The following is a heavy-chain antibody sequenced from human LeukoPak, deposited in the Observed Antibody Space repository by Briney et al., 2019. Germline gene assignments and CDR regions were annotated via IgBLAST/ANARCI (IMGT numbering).Heavy chain of an antibody. D-gene: IGHD4-17*01. CDR1: GGSFSGYY. CDR2: INHSGST. CDR3: ASHPQWGSRTVTSNWFDP. V-gene: IGHV4-34*01. J-gene: IGHJ5*02. Sequence: SETLSLTCAVYGGSFSGYYWSWIRQPPGKGLEWIGEINHSGSTNYNPSLKSRVTISVDTPKNQFSLKLSSVTAADTAVYYCASHPQWGSRTVTSNWFDPWGQGTLVTVSS.